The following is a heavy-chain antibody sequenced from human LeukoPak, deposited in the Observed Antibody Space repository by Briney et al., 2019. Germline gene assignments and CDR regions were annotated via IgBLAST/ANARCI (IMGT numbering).Heavy chain of an antibody. CDR2: ISGSGGST. D-gene: IGHD5-24*01. V-gene: IGHV3-23*01. Sequence: GGSLRLSCAASGFTFSSYAMSWVRQTPGKGLEWVSAISGSGGSTYYADSVKGRFTISRDNSKNTLYLQMNSLRAEDTAVYYCAKDRRDGYSYFDYWGQGTLVTVSS. CDR3: AKDRRDGYSYFDY. J-gene: IGHJ4*02. CDR1: GFTFSSYA.